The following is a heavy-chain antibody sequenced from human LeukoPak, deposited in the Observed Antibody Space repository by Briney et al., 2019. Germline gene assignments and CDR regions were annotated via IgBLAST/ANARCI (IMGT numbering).Heavy chain of an antibody. CDR1: GYTFTSYG. J-gene: IGHJ4*02. V-gene: IGHV1-18*01. CDR3: ARSPLLEIFGVALTDYYFYY. Sequence: GASVKVSCKASGYTFTSYGISWVRQAPGQGLEWMGWISAYNGNTNYAQKLQGRVTMTTDTSTSTAYMELRSLRSDDTAVYYCARSPLLEIFGVALTDYYFYYCGQGTLVTVSS. D-gene: IGHD3-3*01. CDR2: ISAYNGNT.